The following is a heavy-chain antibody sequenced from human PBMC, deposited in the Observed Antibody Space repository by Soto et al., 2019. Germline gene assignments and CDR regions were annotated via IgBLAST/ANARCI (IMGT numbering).Heavy chain of an antibody. J-gene: IGHJ6*02. Sequence: SVKVSCKASGGTFSSYAISWVRQAPGQGLEWMGGIIPIFSTANYAQKFQGRVTITADESTSTAYMELSSLRSEDTAVYYCARGKDYYYGMDVWGQGTTVTVSS. CDR3: ARGKDYYYGMDV. V-gene: IGHV1-69*13. CDR1: GGTFSSYA. CDR2: IIPIFSTA.